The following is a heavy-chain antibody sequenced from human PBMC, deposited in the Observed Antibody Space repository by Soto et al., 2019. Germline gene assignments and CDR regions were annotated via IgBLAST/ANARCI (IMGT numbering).Heavy chain of an antibody. V-gene: IGHV4-59*01. J-gene: IGHJ4*02. CDR2: IYYSGST. D-gene: IGHD1-26*01. CDR1: GGSISSYY. Sequence: SETLSLTCTVSGGSISSYYWSWIRQPPGKGLEWIGYIYYSGSTNYNPSLKSRFTISVDTSKNQFSLKLSSVTAADTAVYYCATMMRYSGSYFDYWGQGTLVTVSS. CDR3: ATMMRYSGSYFDY.